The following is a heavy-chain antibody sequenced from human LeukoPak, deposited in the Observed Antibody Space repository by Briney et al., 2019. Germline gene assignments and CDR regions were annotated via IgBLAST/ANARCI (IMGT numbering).Heavy chain of an antibody. V-gene: IGHV4-59*01. J-gene: IGHJ5*02. Sequence: SETLSLTCTVSGGSISSYYWSWIRQPPGKGLEWIGYIYYSGSTNYNPSLKSRVTISVDTSKNQFSLKLSSVTAADTAVYYCASAKRDAYNPMGNWFDPWGQGTLVTVSS. CDR1: GGSISSYY. D-gene: IGHD5-24*01. CDR3: ASAKRDAYNPMGNWFDP. CDR2: IYYSGST.